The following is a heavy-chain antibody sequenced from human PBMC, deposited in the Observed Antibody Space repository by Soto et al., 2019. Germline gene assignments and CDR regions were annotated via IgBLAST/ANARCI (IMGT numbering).Heavy chain of an antibody. D-gene: IGHD2-8*01. CDR3: ARDRGWGMVMLPASFDS. V-gene: IGHV3-7*01. Sequence: GGSLRLSCAASGFIFGTYWMSWVRQTPEKGLEWVANINEDGSEKYYVDSVKGRFTISRDNAENSLFLQMDSLRADDTAVYFCARDRGWGMVMLPASFDSWGQGTLVTVSS. J-gene: IGHJ4*02. CDR1: GFIFGTYW. CDR2: INEDGSEK.